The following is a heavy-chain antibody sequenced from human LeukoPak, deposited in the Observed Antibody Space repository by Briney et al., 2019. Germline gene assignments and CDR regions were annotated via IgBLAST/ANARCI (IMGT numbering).Heavy chain of an antibody. Sequence: MTSETLSLTCTVSGGSIGGYFWSWIRQPPGKGLEWIGYIYHSGHTMSNPSLKSRVSLSLDTSNNQFSLKLSSVTAADTAVYYCARHPFQYPFDHWGQGTVVSVSS. CDR3: ARHPFQYPFDH. D-gene: IGHD2/OR15-2a*01. CDR1: GGSIGGYF. CDR2: IYHSGHT. J-gene: IGHJ5*02. V-gene: IGHV4-59*08.